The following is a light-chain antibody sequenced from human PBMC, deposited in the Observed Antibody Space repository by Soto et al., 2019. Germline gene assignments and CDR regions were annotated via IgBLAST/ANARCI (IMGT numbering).Light chain of an antibody. CDR2: RNN. V-gene: IGLV1-47*01. CDR1: SSNIGNNY. J-gene: IGLJ2*01. CDR3: AAWDDSLSGVV. Sequence: QSVLTQPPSASGTPGQRVTISCSGSSSNIGNNYVYWYQQVPGTAPKLLIYRNNQRPSGVPDRFSGSKSGTSASLAISGLRSEDEADYYCAAWDDSLSGVVFGGGTQLTVL.